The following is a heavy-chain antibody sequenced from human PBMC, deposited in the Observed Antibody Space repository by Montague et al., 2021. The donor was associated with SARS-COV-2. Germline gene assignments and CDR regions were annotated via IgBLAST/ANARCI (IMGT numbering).Heavy chain of an antibody. D-gene: IGHD5-24*01. CDR1: GFSLNASGVG. Sequence: PPPTLTLNCTFSGFSLNASGVGVGWIRQPPGKALEWLASIYWDDDKRYSPSLKTRLTITKDTSKSQVVLRMTNVDPVDTATYYCAHSPIERGFWGQGTLVTVSS. CDR2: IYWDDDK. J-gene: IGHJ4*02. CDR3: AHSPIERGF. V-gene: IGHV2-5*02.